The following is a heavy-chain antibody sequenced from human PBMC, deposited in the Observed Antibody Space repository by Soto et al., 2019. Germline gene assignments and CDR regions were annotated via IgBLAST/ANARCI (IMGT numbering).Heavy chain of an antibody. CDR2: ISYDGSNK. V-gene: IGHV3-30*18. D-gene: IGHD2-15*01. CDR3: AKFPGYCSGGSCSPLNYYYMDV. J-gene: IGHJ6*03. Sequence: GGSLRLSCAASGFTFSSYGMHWVRQAPGKGLEWVAVISYDGSNKYYADSVKGRFTISRDNSKNTLYLQMNSLRAEDTAVYYCAKFPGYCSGGSCSPLNYYYMDVWGKGTTVTVSS. CDR1: GFTFSSYG.